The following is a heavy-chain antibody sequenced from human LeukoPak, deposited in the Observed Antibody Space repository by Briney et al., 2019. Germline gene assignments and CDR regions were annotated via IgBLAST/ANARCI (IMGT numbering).Heavy chain of an antibody. CDR3: ARVLHKRNYDSSVYYGY. CDR1: GFTFSSYS. CDR2: ISSSSYI. D-gene: IGHD3-22*01. Sequence: GGSLRLSCAASGFTFSSYSMNWVRQAPGKGLEWVSSISSSSYIHYADSVRGRFTISRDNAKNSLFLQMNSLIGEDTAVYYCARVLHKRNYDSSVYYGYWGQGTLVTVSS. V-gene: IGHV3-21*01. J-gene: IGHJ4*02.